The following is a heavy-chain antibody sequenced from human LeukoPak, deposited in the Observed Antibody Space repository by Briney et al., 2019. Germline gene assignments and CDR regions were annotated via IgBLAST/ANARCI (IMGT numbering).Heavy chain of an antibody. CDR3: ARDGGYNYGMDV. D-gene: IGHD2-2*02. V-gene: IGHV3-9*01. Sequence: LPGGSLRLSCAASGFTFDDYAMHWVRQAPGKGLEWVSGISWNSGSIGYADSVKGRFTISRDNAKNSLYLQMNSLRAEDTAVYYCARDGGYNYGMDVWGQGTTVTVSS. CDR2: ISWNSGSI. CDR1: GFTFDDYA. J-gene: IGHJ6*02.